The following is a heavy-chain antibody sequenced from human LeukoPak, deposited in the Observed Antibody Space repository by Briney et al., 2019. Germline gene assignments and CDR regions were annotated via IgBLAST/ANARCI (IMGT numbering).Heavy chain of an antibody. CDR2: IYHSGST. CDR1: GGSISSSNW. CDR3: ARVGVPAAMRTWFDP. Sequence: SETLSLTCAVSGGSISSSNWWSWVRQPPGKGLEWIGEIYHSGSTNYNPSLKSRVTISVDKSKNQFSLKPSSVTAADTAVYYCARVGVPAAMRTWFDPWGQGTLVTVSS. D-gene: IGHD2-2*01. V-gene: IGHV4-4*02. J-gene: IGHJ5*02.